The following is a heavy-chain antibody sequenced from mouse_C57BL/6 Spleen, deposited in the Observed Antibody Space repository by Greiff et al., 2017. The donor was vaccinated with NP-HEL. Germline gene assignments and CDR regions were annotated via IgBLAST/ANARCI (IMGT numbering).Heavy chain of an antibody. CDR1: GYAFTNYL. CDR2: INPGSGGT. CDR3: ARWDSAGYEFAY. V-gene: IGHV1-54*01. J-gene: IGHJ3*01. Sequence: VQLQQSGAELVRPGTSVKVSCKASGYAFTNYLIEWVKQRPGQGLEWIGVINPGSGGTNYNEKFKGKATLTADKSSSTAYMQLSSLTSEDSAVYFWARWDSAGYEFAYWGQGTLFTVSA. D-gene: IGHD3-2*02.